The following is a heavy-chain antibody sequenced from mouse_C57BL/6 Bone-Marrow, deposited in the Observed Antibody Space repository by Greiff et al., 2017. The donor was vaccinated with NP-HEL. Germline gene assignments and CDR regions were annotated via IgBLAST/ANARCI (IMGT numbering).Heavy chain of an antibody. CDR1: GYTFTSYW. Sequence: QVQLQQPGAELVKPGASVTLSCKASGYTFTSYWMHWVKQRPGQGLEWIGLIHPNSGSTNSNEKFKCKATLTVDKSSSTAYMQLSSLTSEDSAGYYCARYGYILDYWGQGTTLTVSS. J-gene: IGHJ2*01. CDR3: ARYGYILDY. V-gene: IGHV1-64*01. D-gene: IGHD2-2*01. CDR2: IHPNSGST.